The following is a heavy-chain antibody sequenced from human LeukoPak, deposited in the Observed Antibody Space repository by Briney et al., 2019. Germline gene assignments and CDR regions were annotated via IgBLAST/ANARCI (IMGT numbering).Heavy chain of an antibody. CDR2: ISSSGSTI. CDR3: AELGITMIGGV. Sequence: GGSLRLSCVASGFTFSHYEMNWVRQAPGKGLEWVSYISSSGSTIYYADSVKGRFTISGDNAKNSLYLQMNSLRAEDTAVYYCAELGITMIGGVWGKGTTVTISS. D-gene: IGHD3-10*02. V-gene: IGHV3-48*03. J-gene: IGHJ6*04. CDR1: GFTFSHYE.